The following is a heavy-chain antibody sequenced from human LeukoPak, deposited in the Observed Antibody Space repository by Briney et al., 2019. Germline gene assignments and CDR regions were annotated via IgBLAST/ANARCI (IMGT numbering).Heavy chain of an antibody. Sequence: ASVKVSCKASGYTFTSYGISWVRQAPGQGREGMGWISAYNGNTHYAQKLQGTVTMTTEPYTSTGYMELRSLRSDDTAVYYCARDTVLYYYDSSGYYRFDYWGQGTLVTVSS. CDR2: ISAYNGNT. V-gene: IGHV1-18*01. D-gene: IGHD3-22*01. CDR3: ARDTVLYYYDSSGYYRFDY. CDR1: GYTFTSYG. J-gene: IGHJ4*02.